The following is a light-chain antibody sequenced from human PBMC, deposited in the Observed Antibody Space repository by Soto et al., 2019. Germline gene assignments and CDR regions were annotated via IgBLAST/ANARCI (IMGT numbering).Light chain of an antibody. CDR3: QQYNSYST. V-gene: IGKV1-5*03. CDR2: MAS. Sequence: DIQMTQSPSTLSASVGDRVTIPCRASQSISSWLAWYQQKPGKAPKLLIYMASSLESGVPSRFSGSGSGTEFTLTISSLQPDDFATYYCQQYNSYSTFGQGTKLEIK. CDR1: QSISSW. J-gene: IGKJ2*01.